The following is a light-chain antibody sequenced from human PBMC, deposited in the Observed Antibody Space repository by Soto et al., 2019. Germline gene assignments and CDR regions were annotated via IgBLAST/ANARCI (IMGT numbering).Light chain of an antibody. V-gene: IGKV3-20*01. J-gene: IGKJ1*01. Sequence: EIVLTQSPGTLSLSPGERATLSCRASKSVSSSYLAWYQQKPGQAPRLLIYGASSRATGIPDRFSGSVSGTDFTLTISRLEPEDFAVYYCQQYGSSPRTFGQGTKVESK. CDR1: KSVSSSY. CDR2: GAS. CDR3: QQYGSSPRT.